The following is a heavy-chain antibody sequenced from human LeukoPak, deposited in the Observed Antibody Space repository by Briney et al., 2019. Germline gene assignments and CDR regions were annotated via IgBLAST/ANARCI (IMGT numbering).Heavy chain of an antibody. Sequence: GGSLRLSCAASGFTFSSYGMHWVRQAPGKGLEWVAVISYDGSNKYYADSVKGRFTISRDNSKNTLYLQMNSLRAEDTAVYYCAKDRYYYDSSGYSLYFDYWGQGTLVIVSS. CDR1: GFTFSSYG. CDR2: ISYDGSNK. J-gene: IGHJ4*02. CDR3: AKDRYYYDSSGYSLYFDY. D-gene: IGHD3-22*01. V-gene: IGHV3-30*18.